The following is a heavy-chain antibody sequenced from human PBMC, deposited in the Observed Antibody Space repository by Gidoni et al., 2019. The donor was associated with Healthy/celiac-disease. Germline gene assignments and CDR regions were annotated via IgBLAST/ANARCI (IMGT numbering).Heavy chain of an antibody. J-gene: IGHJ6*03. D-gene: IGHD6-6*01. CDR3: ARDRGSSSSPYYYYYMDV. V-gene: IGHV1-69*01. Sequence: QVQLVQSGAEVKKPGSSVKVSCKASGGTFSSYAISWVRQAPGQGLEWMGGIIPIFGTANYAQKFQGRVTITADESTSTAYMELSSLRSEDTAVYYCARDRGSSSSPYYYYYMDVWGKGTTVTVSS. CDR1: GGTFSSYA. CDR2: IIPIFGTA.